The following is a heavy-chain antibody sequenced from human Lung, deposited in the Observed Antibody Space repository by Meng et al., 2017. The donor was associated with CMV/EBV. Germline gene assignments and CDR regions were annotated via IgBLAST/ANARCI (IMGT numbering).Heavy chain of an antibody. J-gene: IGHJ4*02. CDR2: INTGGVST. Sequence: QVQLVHSGAEVKKPGASVKVCCKASGYTFTDYYIHWVRQAPGQGREWMGLINTGGVSTTYAQKFQGRVNMSRDTSTSTVYMELNSLRSEDTSMFYCARSLKGTGDSEGYWGQGTLVTVS. D-gene: IGHD4-17*01. V-gene: IGHV1-46*01. CDR3: ARSLKGTGDSEGY. CDR1: GYTFTDYY.